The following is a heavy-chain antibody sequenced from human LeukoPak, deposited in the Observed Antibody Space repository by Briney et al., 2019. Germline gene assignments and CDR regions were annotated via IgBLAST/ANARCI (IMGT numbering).Heavy chain of an antibody. V-gene: IGHV1-46*01. CDR2: INPSGGST. CDR3: ATQLNYYYGSGSPGIFDY. CDR1: GYTFTSYY. Sequence: GASVKVSCKASGYTFTSYYMHWVRQAPGQGLEWMGIINPSGGSTNYAQKFQGRVTITTDESTSTAYMELSSLRSEDTAVYYCATQLNYYYGSGSPGIFDYWGQGTLVTVSS. D-gene: IGHD3-10*01. J-gene: IGHJ4*02.